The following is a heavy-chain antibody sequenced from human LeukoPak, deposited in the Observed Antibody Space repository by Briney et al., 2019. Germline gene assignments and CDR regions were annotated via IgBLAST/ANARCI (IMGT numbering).Heavy chain of an antibody. CDR1: GGSISSTTYY. J-gene: IGHJ4*02. Sequence: PSETLSLTCTVSGGSISSTTYYWGWIRRPPGKGLEWIGSIYYSGSTYYNPSLKSRVTISVDTSKNQFSLKLRSVTAADTAVYFCAREASRAGTYYFDYWGQGTLLTVSS. V-gene: IGHV4-39*07. D-gene: IGHD3-10*01. CDR3: AREASRAGTYYFDY. CDR2: IYYSGST.